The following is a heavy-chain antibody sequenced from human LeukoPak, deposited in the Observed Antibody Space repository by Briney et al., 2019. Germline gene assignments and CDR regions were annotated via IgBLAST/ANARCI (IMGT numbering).Heavy chain of an antibody. Sequence: SVKVSCKASGGTFSSYAISWVRQAPGQGLEWMGGIIPIFGTANYAQKFQGRVTITADKSTSTAYMELSSLRSEDTAVYYCARGAQQLVHNWFDPWGQGTLVTVSS. CDR2: IIPIFGTA. CDR3: ARGAQQLVHNWFDP. D-gene: IGHD6-13*01. CDR1: GGTFSSYA. J-gene: IGHJ5*02. V-gene: IGHV1-69*06.